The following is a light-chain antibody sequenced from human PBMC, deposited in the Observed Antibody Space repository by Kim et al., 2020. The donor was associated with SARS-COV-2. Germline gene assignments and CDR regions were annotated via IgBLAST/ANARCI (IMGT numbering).Light chain of an antibody. CDR2: DIT. CDR3: SSYAGYNNFYV. J-gene: IGLJ1*01. Sequence: QSLTNSCTGTSSDVVGYIYVSWYQQHPGIAPKLIIYDITWRPSGVPDRFSGSKSGNTASLTVSGLQAEDEADYYCSSYAGYNNFYVFGTGTKVTVL. V-gene: IGLV2-8*01. CDR1: SSDVVGYIY.